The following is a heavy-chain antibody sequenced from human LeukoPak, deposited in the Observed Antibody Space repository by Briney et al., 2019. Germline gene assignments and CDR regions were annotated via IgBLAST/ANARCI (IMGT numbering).Heavy chain of an antibody. J-gene: IGHJ4*02. CDR3: ARGRDSRGYQFMGFDS. V-gene: IGHV4-61*02. D-gene: IGHD3-22*01. CDR2: IWADGAP. Sequence: SETLSLTFTVSGDSISSGNYYWSWIRQPAGKGLEWIGRIWADGAPTYRPSLKSRVTISVDTSKNQFSLRLSSVTAADTAVYYCARGRDSRGYQFMGFDSWGQGNLVTVSS. CDR1: GDSISSGNYY.